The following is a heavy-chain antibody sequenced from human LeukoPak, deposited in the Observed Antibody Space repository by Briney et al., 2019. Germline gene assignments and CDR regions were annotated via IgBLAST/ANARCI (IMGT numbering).Heavy chain of an antibody. CDR2: MYYSGST. CDR3: ARTRYYYNSRSYGAPYYFDY. CDR1: GGSISSSSYY. D-gene: IGHD3-10*01. V-gene: IGHV4-39*01. Sequence: SETLSLTCTVSGGSISSSSYYWGWIRQPPGKGLEWIGSMYYSGSTYYNPSLKSRVTISVDTSKNQFSLKLSSVTAADTAVYYCARTRYYYNSRSYGAPYYFDYWGQGTLVTVSS. J-gene: IGHJ4*02.